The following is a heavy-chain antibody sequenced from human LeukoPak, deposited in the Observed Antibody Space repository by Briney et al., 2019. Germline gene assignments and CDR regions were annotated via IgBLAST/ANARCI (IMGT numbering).Heavy chain of an antibody. J-gene: IGHJ4*02. CDR3: ATNWNYRFDY. CDR1: GFTFSSYW. Sequence: QPGGSLRLSCAASGFTFSSYWMSWVRQAPGKGLEWVANIRQDGNEIFYVDSVKGRFTISRDNAENSLYLQMNSLRAEDTAVYYCATNWNYRFDYWGQGTLVAVSS. V-gene: IGHV3-7*01. D-gene: IGHD1-7*01. CDR2: IRQDGNEI.